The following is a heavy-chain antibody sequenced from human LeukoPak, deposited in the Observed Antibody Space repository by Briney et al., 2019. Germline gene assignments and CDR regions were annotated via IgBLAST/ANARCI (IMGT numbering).Heavy chain of an antibody. CDR1: GYTFTSYG. Sequence: GASVKVSCKASGYTFTSYGISWVRQAPGQGLEWMGWISAYNGNTNYAQKLQGRVTMTTDTSTSTAYMELRSLRSDDTAVYYCAKDPGYCTNGVCYTGGYFDYWGQGTLVTVSS. CDR2: ISAYNGNT. D-gene: IGHD2-8*01. J-gene: IGHJ4*02. V-gene: IGHV1-18*01. CDR3: AKDPGYCTNGVCYTGGYFDY.